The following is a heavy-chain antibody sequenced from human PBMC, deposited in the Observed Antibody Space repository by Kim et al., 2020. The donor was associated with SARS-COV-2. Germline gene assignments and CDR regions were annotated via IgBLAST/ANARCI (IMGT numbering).Heavy chain of an antibody. CDR2: ISGDGGST. J-gene: IGHJ3*02. CDR3: AKDIKIGSGSYYYDSSAGAFDI. V-gene: IGHV3-43*02. CDR1: GFTFDDYA. D-gene: IGHD3-22*01. Sequence: GGSLRLSCAASGFTFDDYAMHWVRQAPGKGLEWVSLISGDGGSTYYADSVKGRFTISRDNSKNSLYLQMNSLRTEDTALYYCAKDIKIGSGSYYYDSSAGAFDIWGQGTMVTVSS.